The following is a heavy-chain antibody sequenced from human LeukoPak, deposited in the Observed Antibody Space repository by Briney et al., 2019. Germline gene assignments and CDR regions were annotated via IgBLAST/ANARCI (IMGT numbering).Heavy chain of an antibody. CDR2: ISYDGSNK. CDR1: GFTFSSYG. J-gene: IGHJ4*02. Sequence: PGGSLRLSCAASGFTFSSYGMHWVRQPPGKGLEWVAAISYDGSNKYYADSVKGRLTISRDNSKNTLYLQMNSLRAEDTAVYYCAKDRRYYDSSGLDYWGQGTLVTVSS. D-gene: IGHD3-22*01. CDR3: AKDRRYYDSSGLDY. V-gene: IGHV3-30*18.